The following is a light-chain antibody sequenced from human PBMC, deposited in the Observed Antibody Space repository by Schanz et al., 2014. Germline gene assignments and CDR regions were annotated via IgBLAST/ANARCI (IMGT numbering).Light chain of an antibody. CDR1: SSDVGGYNY. J-gene: IGLJ2*01. CDR2: DVS. CDR3: SSYTSRYSLV. Sequence: QSALTQPASVSGSPGQPITISCTGTSSDVGGYNYVSWYQQHPGKAPKLMIYDVSHRPSGISNRFSGSKSGNTASLTISGLQAEDEADYYCSSYTSRYSLVFGGGTKLTVL. V-gene: IGLV2-14*01.